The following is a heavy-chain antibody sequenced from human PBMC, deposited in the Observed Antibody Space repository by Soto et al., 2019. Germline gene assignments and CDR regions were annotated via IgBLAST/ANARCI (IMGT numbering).Heavy chain of an antibody. Sequence: NPGGSLRLSCAASGFTFSSYSMNWVRQAPGKGLEWVSSISSSSSYIYYADSVKGRFTISRDNAKNSLYLQMNSLRAEDTAVYYCARDPDYSNYEYYYYYGMDVWGQGTTVTVSS. CDR3: ARDPDYSNYEYYYYYGMDV. D-gene: IGHD4-4*01. CDR2: ISSSSSYI. V-gene: IGHV3-21*01. J-gene: IGHJ6*02. CDR1: GFTFSSYS.